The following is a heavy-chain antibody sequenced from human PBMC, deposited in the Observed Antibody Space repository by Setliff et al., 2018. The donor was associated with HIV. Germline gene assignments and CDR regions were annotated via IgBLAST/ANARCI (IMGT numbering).Heavy chain of an antibody. Sequence: SETLSLTCTVSGGSINSYYWSWIRQPPGKGLEWIGYIYYSGNTDYNPSLKSRVTISVDTSKNQFSLKLTSVTAADTAVYYCARGGGPTVVSNFAYWGQGTLVTVS. V-gene: IGHV4-59*03. D-gene: IGHD4-17*01. J-gene: IGHJ4*02. CDR1: GGSINSYY. CDR2: IYYSGNT. CDR3: ARGGGPTVVSNFAY.